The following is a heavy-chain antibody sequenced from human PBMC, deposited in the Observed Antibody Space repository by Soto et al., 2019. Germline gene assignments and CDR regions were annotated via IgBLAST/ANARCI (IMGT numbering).Heavy chain of an antibody. V-gene: IGHV3-30*19. Sequence: QVQLVESGGGVVQPGRSLRLSCAASGFTFSSYGMHWVRQAPGKGLEWVAVIWYDGSNKYYADSVKGRFTISRDNSKNTLYLQMNSLRAEDTAVYYCASFIAARPFGGPYYYYGMDVWGQGTTVTVSS. D-gene: IGHD6-6*01. CDR1: GFTFSSYG. CDR2: IWYDGSNK. CDR3: ASFIAARPFGGPYYYYGMDV. J-gene: IGHJ6*02.